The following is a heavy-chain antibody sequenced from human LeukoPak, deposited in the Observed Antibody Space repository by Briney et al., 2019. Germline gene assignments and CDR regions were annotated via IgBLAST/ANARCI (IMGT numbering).Heavy chain of an antibody. CDR3: AKVVSDYDFWSGYYFASWGMDV. CDR1: GFTFSHYA. D-gene: IGHD3-3*01. J-gene: IGHJ6*02. Sequence: GGSLRLSCAASGFTFSHYAMHWVRQAPGKGLEWVAVISYDGSNKYYADSVKGRFTISRDNSKNTLYLQMNSLRAEDTAVYYCAKVVSDYDFWSGYYFASWGMDVWGQGTTVTVSS. CDR2: ISYDGSNK. V-gene: IGHV3-30-3*01.